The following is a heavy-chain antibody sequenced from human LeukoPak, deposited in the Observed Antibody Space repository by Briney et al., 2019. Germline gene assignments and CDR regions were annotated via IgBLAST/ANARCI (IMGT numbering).Heavy chain of an antibody. V-gene: IGHV4-59*01. CDR1: GGSISSYY. CDR3: ARVIVVVPAALGWFDP. J-gene: IGHJ5*02. D-gene: IGHD2-2*01. CDR2: IYYSGST. Sequence: SETLSLTCTVSGGSISSYYWSWIRQPPGKGLEWIGYIYYSGSTNYNPSLKSRVTISVDTSKNQFSLKLSSVTAADTAVYYCARVIVVVPAALGWFDPWGQGTLVTVS.